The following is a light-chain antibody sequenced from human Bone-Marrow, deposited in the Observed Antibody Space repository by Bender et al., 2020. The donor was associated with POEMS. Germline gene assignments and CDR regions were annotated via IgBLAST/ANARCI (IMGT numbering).Light chain of an antibody. CDR1: NRDVGGFNL. Sequence: QSALTQPASMSGSPGQSITISCAGTNRDVGGFNLVSWDQKHPGKAPKLILYEVNKWPSGSSGRFSGSKSGNTAFLTISGLQAEDEADYYCCSYVDKTILIFGGGTKVTVL. J-gene: IGLJ2*01. CDR3: CSYVDKTILI. V-gene: IGLV2-23*02. CDR2: EVN.